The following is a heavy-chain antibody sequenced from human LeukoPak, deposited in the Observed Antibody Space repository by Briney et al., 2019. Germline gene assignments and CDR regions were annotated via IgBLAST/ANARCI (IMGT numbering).Heavy chain of an antibody. J-gene: IGHJ4*02. V-gene: IGHV1-2*02. CDR2: INPNSGDT. CDR3: ARVAGIAARPDF. D-gene: IGHD6-6*01. Sequence: ASVKVSCKASGYTFTGYYIHWVRQAPGQGLEWMGWINPNSGDTNYPQKFQGRVTMTRDMSISAAFMELSRLTSDDTAVYYCARVAGIAARPDFWGQGTLVTVSS. CDR1: GYTFTGYY.